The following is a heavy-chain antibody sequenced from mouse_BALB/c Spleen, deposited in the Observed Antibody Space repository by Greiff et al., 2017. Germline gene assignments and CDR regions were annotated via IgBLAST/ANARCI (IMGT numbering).Heavy chain of an antibody. V-gene: IGHV1-9*01. CDR1: GYTFSSYW. D-gene: IGHD4-1*01. CDR2: ILPGSGST. Sequence: VHLVESGAELMKPGASVEISCKATGYTFSSYWIEWVKQRPGHGLEWIGEILPGSGSTNYNEKFKGKATFTADTSSNTAYMQLSSLTSEDSAVYYCASPPGTDVWGAGTTVTVSS. CDR3: ASPPGTDV. J-gene: IGHJ1*01.